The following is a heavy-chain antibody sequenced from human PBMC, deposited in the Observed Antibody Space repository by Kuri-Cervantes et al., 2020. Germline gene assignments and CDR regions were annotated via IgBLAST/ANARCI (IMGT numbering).Heavy chain of an antibody. J-gene: IGHJ6*02. CDR2: ISYDGSNK. D-gene: IGHD3-9*01. V-gene: IGHV3-30*18. Sequence: GESLKISCAASGFTFSSYGMHWVRQAPGKGLEWVAVISYDGSNKYYADSVKGRFTISRDNSKNTLYLQMNSLRAEDTAVYYCAKDTGGSWASIRAVDYYDILTGYYGIYGMDVWGQGTTVTVSS. CDR3: AKDTGGSWASIRAVDYYDILTGYYGIYGMDV. CDR1: GFTFSSYG.